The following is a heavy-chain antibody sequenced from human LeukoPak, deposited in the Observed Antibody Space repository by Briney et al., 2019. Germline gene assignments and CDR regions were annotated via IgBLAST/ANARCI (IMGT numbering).Heavy chain of an antibody. D-gene: IGHD2-2*02. CDR1: GYSFTSYW. V-gene: IGHV5-51*01. CDR2: IYPGDSDT. J-gene: IGHJ5*02. CDR3: ARQFDRLLYGNWFDP. Sequence: GESLKISCKGSGYSFTSYWIGWVRQMPGKGLEWMGIIYPGDSDTRYSPSFQGQVTISADKSISTAYLQWGSLKASDTAMYYCARQFDRLLYGNWFDPWGQGTLVTVSS.